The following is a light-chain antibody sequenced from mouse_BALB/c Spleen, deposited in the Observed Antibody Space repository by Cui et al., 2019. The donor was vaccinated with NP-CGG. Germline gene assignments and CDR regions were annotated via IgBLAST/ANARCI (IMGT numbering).Light chain of an antibody. CDR3: ALWYSNHWV. CDR2: GTN. Sequence: QAFVTQESALITSPDETVTFTSRSSNWDVTTSNYAKWVQEKPDHLFTGLIGGTNNRVPGVPARFSGSLIGDKAALTITGAQTEDEAIYFCALWYSNHWVFGGGTKLTVL. J-gene: IGLJ1*01. V-gene: IGLV1*01. CDR1: NWDVTTSNY.